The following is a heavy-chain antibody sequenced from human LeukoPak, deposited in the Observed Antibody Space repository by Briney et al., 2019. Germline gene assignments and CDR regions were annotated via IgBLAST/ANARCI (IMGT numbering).Heavy chain of an antibody. V-gene: IGHV4-59*08. CDR1: GGSINSYY. CDR2: ISYSGSP. D-gene: IGHD2-15*01. CDR3: TRRKGCSGGSCYGDTFDY. J-gene: IGHJ4*02. Sequence: KASETLSLTCTVSGGSINSYYWSWIRQPPGKGLEWIGYISYSGSPYYNPSLKSRVAMSIDTSKNQFSLTLNSVTAADTAVYYCTRRKGCSGGSCYGDTFDYWGQGTLVTVSS.